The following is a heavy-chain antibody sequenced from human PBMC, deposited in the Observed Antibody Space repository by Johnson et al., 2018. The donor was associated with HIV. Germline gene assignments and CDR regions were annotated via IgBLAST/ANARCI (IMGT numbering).Heavy chain of an antibody. D-gene: IGHD6-6*01. Sequence: QVQLVESGGGVVQPGRSLRLSCAASGFTFSSYAMHWVRQAPGKGLEWVAVISYDGSNKYYADSVKGRFIISRDNSKNTLYLQMNSLRAEDTAVYYCARDKGIAARPDAFDIWGQGTMVTVSS. V-gene: IGHV3-30*04. CDR3: ARDKGIAARPDAFDI. CDR1: GFTFSSYA. CDR2: ISYDGSNK. J-gene: IGHJ3*02.